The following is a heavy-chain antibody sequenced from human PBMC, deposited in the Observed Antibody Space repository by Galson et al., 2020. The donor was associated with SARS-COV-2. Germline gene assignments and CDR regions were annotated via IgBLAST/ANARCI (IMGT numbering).Heavy chain of an antibody. CDR2: ILPILHRA. CDR3: ARGALGYTTVTYFDY. V-gene: IGHV1-69*10. Sequence: SVKVSCKASGGASSSYVFSWVRQAPGHGLEWMGGILPILHRARYAPKFQGRVTSTADESTSTAYMELSRLSSEDTAVYFCARGALGYTTVTYFDYWGRGTLVTVSS. J-gene: IGHJ4*02. D-gene: IGHD5-12*01. CDR1: GGASSSYV.